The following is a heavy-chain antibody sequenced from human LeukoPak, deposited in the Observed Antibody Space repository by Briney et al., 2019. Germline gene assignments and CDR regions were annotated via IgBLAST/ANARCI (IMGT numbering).Heavy chain of an antibody. D-gene: IGHD6-6*01. CDR2: ISSSSSYI. Sequence: GGSLRLSCAASGFTFSSYSMNWVRQAPGKGLEWVSSISSSSSYIYYADSVKGRFTNSRDNAKNSLYLQMNSLRAEDTAVYYCARALSSIAARGAMDVWGKGTTVTVSS. V-gene: IGHV3-21*01. J-gene: IGHJ6*03. CDR1: GFTFSSYS. CDR3: ARALSSIAARGAMDV.